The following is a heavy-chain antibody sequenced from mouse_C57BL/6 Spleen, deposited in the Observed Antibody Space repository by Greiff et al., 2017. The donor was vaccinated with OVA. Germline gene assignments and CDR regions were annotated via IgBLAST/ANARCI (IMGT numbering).Heavy chain of an antibody. CDR2: IYPRSGNT. Sequence: VQLQQSGAELARPGASVKLSCKASGYTFTSYGISWVKQRTGQGLEWIGEIYPRSGNTYYNEKFKGKATLTADKSSSTAYMELRSLTSEDSAVYFCARSGELGREDYWGQGTSVTVSS. V-gene: IGHV1-81*01. D-gene: IGHD4-1*01. CDR1: GYTFTSYG. CDR3: ARSGELGREDY. J-gene: IGHJ4*01.